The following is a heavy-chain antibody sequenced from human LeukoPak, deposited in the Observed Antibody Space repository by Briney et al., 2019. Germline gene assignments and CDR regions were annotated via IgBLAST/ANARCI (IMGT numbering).Heavy chain of an antibody. CDR3: ARIGISSSSLGFNY. V-gene: IGHV4-39*01. J-gene: IGHJ4*02. CDR2: IYYSRTT. D-gene: IGHD6-6*01. CDR1: GGSIRSSSYY. Sequence: PSEXXSLTCTVSGGSIRSSSYYWGWVRQPPGTGVEWVGSIYYSRTTYYNPSLKSRVTISVYTSKNQFSLKLSSVTAADTAVYYCARIGISSSSLGFNYWGQGTLVTVSS.